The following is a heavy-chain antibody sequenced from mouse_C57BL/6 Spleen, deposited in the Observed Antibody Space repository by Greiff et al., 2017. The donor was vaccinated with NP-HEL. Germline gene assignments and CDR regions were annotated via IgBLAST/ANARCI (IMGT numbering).Heavy chain of an antibody. CDR2: IRNKSNGYTT. Sequence: EVQGVESGGGLVQPGGSLSLSCAASGFTFTDYYMSWVRQPPGKALEWLGFIRNKSNGYTTEYSASVKGRFTISRDNSQSILYLQMNALRAEDSATYYCARLLLRSGGYFDVWGTGTTVTVSS. D-gene: IGHD1-1*01. CDR3: ARLLLRSGGYFDV. V-gene: IGHV7-3*01. J-gene: IGHJ1*03. CDR1: GFTFTDYY.